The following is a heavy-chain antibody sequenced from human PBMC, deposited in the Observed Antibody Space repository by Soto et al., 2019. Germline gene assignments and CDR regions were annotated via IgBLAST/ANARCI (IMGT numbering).Heavy chain of an antibody. CDR3: ARYERGSPRYGLDV. D-gene: IGHD1-26*01. CDR1: GGTFSSYA. J-gene: IGHJ6*02. Sequence: SVKVSCKSSGGTFSSYAISWVRQAPGQGLEWMGGIIPIFGTANYAQKFQGRVTITADESTSTAYMELSSLRSEDTAVYYCARYERGSPRYGLDVWGQGNTVTVSS. V-gene: IGHV1-69*13. CDR2: IIPIFGTA.